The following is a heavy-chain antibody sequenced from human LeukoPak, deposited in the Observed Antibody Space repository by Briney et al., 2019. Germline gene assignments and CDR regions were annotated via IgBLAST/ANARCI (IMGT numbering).Heavy chain of an antibody. CDR3: ARDLGSGTDDAFDI. V-gene: IGHV1-18*01. J-gene: IGHJ3*02. CDR1: GYTFTSYG. D-gene: IGHD1-1*01. Sequence: GSVKVSCKASGYTFTSYGISWVRQAPGQGLEWMGWISAYNGNTNYAQKLQGRVTMTTDTSTSTAYMELRSLRSDDTAVYYCARDLGSGTDDAFDIWGQGTMVTVSS. CDR2: ISAYNGNT.